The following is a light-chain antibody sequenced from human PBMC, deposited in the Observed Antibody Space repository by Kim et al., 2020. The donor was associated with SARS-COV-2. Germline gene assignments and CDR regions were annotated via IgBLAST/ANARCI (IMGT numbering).Light chain of an antibody. CDR2: YHG. J-gene: IGLJ3*02. V-gene: IGLV3-21*04. Sequence: AAGQAAEVTCGGNKVRGGGVNGYQQKTGQAPIWLIYYHGDRPSGIPERFSGAKSGNTATLTISRAEAGDEADYYCQVWDYTTDHWVFGGGTQLTVL. CDR1: KVRGGG. CDR3: QVWDYTTDHWV.